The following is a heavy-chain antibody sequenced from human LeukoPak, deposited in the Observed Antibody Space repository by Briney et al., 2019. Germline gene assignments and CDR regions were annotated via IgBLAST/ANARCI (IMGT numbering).Heavy chain of an antibody. CDR1: GGSISSSSYY. V-gene: IGHV4-39*01. CDR2: IYYSGST. Sequence: SETLSLTCTVSGGSISSSSYYWGWIRQPPGKGLEWIGSIYYSGSTYYNPSLKSRVTISVDTSKNQFSLKLSSVTAADTAVYYCARHDIVVVPAATGWFDPWGQGTLVTVSS. J-gene: IGHJ5*02. CDR3: ARHDIVVVPAATGWFDP. D-gene: IGHD2-2*01.